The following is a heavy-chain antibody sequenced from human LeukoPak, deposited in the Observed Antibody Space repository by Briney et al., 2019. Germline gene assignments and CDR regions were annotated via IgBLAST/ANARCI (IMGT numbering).Heavy chain of an antibody. CDR2: ISYDGSNK. V-gene: IGHV3-30-3*01. J-gene: IGHJ1*01. D-gene: IGHD6-19*01. CDR1: GFTVSSNY. Sequence: PGGSLRLSCAASGFTVSSNYMSWVRQAPGKGLEWVAVISYDGSNKYYADSVKGRFTISRDNSKNTLYLQMNSLRAEDTAVYYCARDPQQWLVFKYFQHWGQGTLVTVSS. CDR3: ARDPQQWLVFKYFQH.